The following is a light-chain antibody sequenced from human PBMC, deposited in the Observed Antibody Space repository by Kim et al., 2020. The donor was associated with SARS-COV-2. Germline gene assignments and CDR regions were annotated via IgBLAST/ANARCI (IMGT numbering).Light chain of an antibody. V-gene: IGLV3-9*01. CDR2: RDI. J-gene: IGLJ1*01. CDR1: YIERKT. Sequence: VALGQPARINCGGKYIERKTVHWYQQKPGQAPVLVIYRDINRATGIPERFSGSKSGNTATLTISRAQAGDESDFYCQVWDSRTYVFGTGTKVAVL. CDR3: QVWDSRTYV.